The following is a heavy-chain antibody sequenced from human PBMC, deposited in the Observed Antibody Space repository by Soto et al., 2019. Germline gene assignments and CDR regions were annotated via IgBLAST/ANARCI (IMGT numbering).Heavy chain of an antibody. Sequence: GGSLRLSCAASGFTFSSYSMNWVRQAPGKGLEWVSSISRSSIYIYYADSVKGRFTISRDNSKNSLYLQMNSLRAEDTVVYYCARDLHDYVSFRFDPWGQGTLVTVSS. CDR2: ISRSSIYI. CDR3: ARDLHDYVSFRFDP. D-gene: IGHD3-16*01. CDR1: GFTFSSYS. J-gene: IGHJ5*02. V-gene: IGHV3-21*01.